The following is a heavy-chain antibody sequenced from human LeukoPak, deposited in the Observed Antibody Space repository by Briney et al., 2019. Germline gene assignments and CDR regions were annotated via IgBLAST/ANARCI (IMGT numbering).Heavy chain of an antibody. J-gene: IGHJ6*02. CDR1: GFTFSSYD. CDR2: IGTAAET. D-gene: IGHD2-15*01. CDR3: ARELVGADRGYGMDV. V-gene: IGHV3-13*04. Sequence: GGSLRLSCAASGFTFSSYDMHWVRQVTGKGLEWVAGIGTAAETFYADSVKGRFTISRQNAKNSLYLQMNRLRAGETAVYHCARELVGADRGYGMDVWGQGTTVTVSS.